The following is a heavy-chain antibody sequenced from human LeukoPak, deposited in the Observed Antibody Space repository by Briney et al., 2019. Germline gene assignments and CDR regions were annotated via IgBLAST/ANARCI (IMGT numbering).Heavy chain of an antibody. V-gene: IGHV4-61*02. CDR2: IYTSGST. D-gene: IGHD5-12*01. CDR1: GVSISSGNFY. J-gene: IGHJ4*02. CDR3: ARAVQWLPFDY. Sequence: SQTLSLTCTVSGVSISSGNFYWSWIRQPAGKGLEWIGRIYTSGSTNYNPSLKSRVTISVDTSKSQFSLKLSSVTAADTAVYYRARAVQWLPFDYWGQGTLVTVSS.